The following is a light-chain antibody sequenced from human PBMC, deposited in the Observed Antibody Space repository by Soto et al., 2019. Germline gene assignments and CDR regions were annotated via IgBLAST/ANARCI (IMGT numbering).Light chain of an antibody. CDR2: KAS. J-gene: IGKJ2*01. V-gene: IGKV1-5*03. Sequence: DIKSTQSPSTLSASVGDRVTITCRASQSISSWLAWYQQKPGKAPKLLIYKASSLESGVPSRFSGSGSGTEFTLTISSLQPDDFATYYCHQYNSYWSFGQATKVDI. CDR1: QSISSW. CDR3: HQYNSYWS.